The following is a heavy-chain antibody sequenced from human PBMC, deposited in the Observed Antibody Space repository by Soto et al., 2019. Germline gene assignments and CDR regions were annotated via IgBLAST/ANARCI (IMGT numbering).Heavy chain of an antibody. Sequence: EVQLVESGGGLVKPGGSLRLSCAASGLTFNGAWMSWVRQAPGKGLEWVGRIKSKTDGGTTDYAAPGKCRYTISRDDSKNTLSMQRNSLKTEVTAGYYCTTLGYCRAATCDGSWTHWGQGTLVTVCS. V-gene: IGHV3-15*07. D-gene: IGHD2-15*01. CDR3: TTLGYCRAATCDGSWTH. J-gene: IGHJ4*02. CDR1: GLTFNGAW. CDR2: IKSKTDGGTT.